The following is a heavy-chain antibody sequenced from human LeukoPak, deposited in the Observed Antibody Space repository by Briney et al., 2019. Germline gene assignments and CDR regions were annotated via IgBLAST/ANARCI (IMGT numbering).Heavy chain of an antibody. Sequence: GGSLRLSCAASGFTFSSYGMHWVRQAPGKGLEWVAFIRYDGSNKYYADSVKGRFTISRDNSKNTLYLQMNSLRAEDTAVYYCARAPSNYYGSGSPDYWGQGTLVTVSS. CDR3: ARAPSNYYGSGSPDY. CDR1: GFTFSSYG. J-gene: IGHJ4*02. V-gene: IGHV3-30*02. CDR2: IRYDGSNK. D-gene: IGHD3-10*01.